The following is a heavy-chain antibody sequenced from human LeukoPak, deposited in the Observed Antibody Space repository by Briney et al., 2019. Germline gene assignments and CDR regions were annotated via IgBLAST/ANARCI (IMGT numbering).Heavy chain of an antibody. Sequence: GDPLRLSCAASGFTFSNFGMHWVRQAPGKGLEWMAVISYDGKVTYYADSVKGRFTISRDNSKNTLYLQMTSLRGEDTALYYCAKERDYRVSTSCDYWGQGTQVTVSS. CDR3: AKERDYRVSTSCDY. CDR2: ISYDGKVT. V-gene: IGHV3-30*18. CDR1: GFTFSNFG. D-gene: IGHD3-10*01. J-gene: IGHJ4*02.